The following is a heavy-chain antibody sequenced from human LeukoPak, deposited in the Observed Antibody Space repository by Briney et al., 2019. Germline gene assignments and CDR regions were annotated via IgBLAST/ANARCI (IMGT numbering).Heavy chain of an antibody. J-gene: IGHJ4*02. CDR2: IYYSGIT. CDR3: ARYCSSTVCYDAGLDY. Sequence: SETLSLTCTVSGGSISSGGSFWGWIRQPPGAGLEWIGTIYYSGITYYNPSLKSRVTMSVDTSKSQFSLKLSSVTAADTAVYYCARYCSSTVCYDAGLDYWGQGNLVTVSS. V-gene: IGHV4-39*01. CDR1: GGSISSGGSF. D-gene: IGHD2-2*01.